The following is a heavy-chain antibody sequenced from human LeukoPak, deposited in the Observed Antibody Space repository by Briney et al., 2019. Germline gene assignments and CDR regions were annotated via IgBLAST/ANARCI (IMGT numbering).Heavy chain of an antibody. CDR3: ARTQEAGYSSGRYDSYYYYYMDV. CDR1: GGSISRGGYS. V-gene: IGHV4-61*08. Sequence: PSETLSLTCAVSGGSISRGGYSWSWIRQPPGKGLEWIGYIHYSGSTHYNPSLKSRVTISVDTSKNQFSLKLSSVTAADTAVYFCARTQEAGYSSGRYDSYYYYYMDVWGKGTTVTISS. D-gene: IGHD6-19*01. J-gene: IGHJ6*03. CDR2: IHYSGST.